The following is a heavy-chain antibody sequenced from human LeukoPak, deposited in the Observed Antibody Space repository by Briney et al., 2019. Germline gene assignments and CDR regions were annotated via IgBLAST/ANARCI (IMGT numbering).Heavy chain of an antibody. CDR3: ARAGSSGYLYLDY. J-gene: IGHJ4*02. D-gene: IGHD3-22*01. CDR1: GGSISSGGYY. V-gene: IGHV4-31*03. CDR2: IYYSGST. Sequence: SQTLSLTCTVSGGSISSGGYYWSWIRQHPGKGLEWIGYIYYSGSTYYNPSLKSRVTISVDTSKNQFSLKLSSVTAADTAVYYCARAGSSGYLYLDYWGQGTLVTVSS.